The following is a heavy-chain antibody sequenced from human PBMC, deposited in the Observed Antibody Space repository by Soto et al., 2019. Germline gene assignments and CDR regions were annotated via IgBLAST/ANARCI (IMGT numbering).Heavy chain of an antibody. D-gene: IGHD2-2*02. CDR2: ISSSSSYI. J-gene: IGHJ6*02. V-gene: IGHV3-21*01. CDR3: ARESHCSSTSCYTRPNYYYYGMDV. CDR1: GFTFSSYS. Sequence: GGSLRLSCAASGFTFSSYSMNWVRQAPGKGLEWVSSISSSSSYIYYADSVKGRFTISRDNAKNSLYLQMNSLGAEDTAVYYCARESHCSSTSCYTRPNYYYYGMDVWGQGTTVTVSS.